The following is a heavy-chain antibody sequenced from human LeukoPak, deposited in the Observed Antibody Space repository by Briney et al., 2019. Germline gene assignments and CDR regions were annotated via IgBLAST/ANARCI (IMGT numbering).Heavy chain of an antibody. J-gene: IGHJ6*03. V-gene: IGHV4-59*11. CDR3: ARGVYDFWSGYYYYYMDV. CDR2: IYYSGST. Sequence: PSETLSLTCTVSGGSISSHYWSWIWQPPGKGLEWIGYIYYSGSTNYNPSLKSRVTISVDTSKNQFSLKLSSVTAADTAVYYCARGVYDFWSGYYYYYMDVWGKGTTVTVSS. D-gene: IGHD3-3*01. CDR1: GGSISSHY.